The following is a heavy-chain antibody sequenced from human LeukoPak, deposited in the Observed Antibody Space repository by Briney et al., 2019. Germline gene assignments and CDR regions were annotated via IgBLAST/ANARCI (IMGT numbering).Heavy chain of an antibody. Sequence: GASVKVSCKASGYTFTSYDINWVRQATGQGLEWMGWMNPNSGNTGYAQKFQGRVTITADKSTSTAYMELSSLRSEGTAVYYCARASDSYYYYGMDVWGQGTTVTVSS. CDR1: GYTFTSYD. J-gene: IGHJ6*02. V-gene: IGHV1-8*03. CDR2: MNPNSGNT. CDR3: ARASDSYYYYGMDV.